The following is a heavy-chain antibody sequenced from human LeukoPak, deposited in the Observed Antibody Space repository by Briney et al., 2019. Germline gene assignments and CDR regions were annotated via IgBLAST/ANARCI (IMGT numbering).Heavy chain of an antibody. CDR2: ISSSSSTI. CDR3: ARSWVDTAMDLDY. CDR1: GFTFSSYS. V-gene: IGHV3-48*01. D-gene: IGHD5-18*01. J-gene: IGHJ4*02. Sequence: GGSLRLSCAASGFTFSSYSMNWVRQAPGKGLEWVSYISSSSSTIYYADSVKGRFTISRDNAKNSLYLQMNSLRAEDTAVYYCARSWVDTAMDLDYWGQGTLVTVSS.